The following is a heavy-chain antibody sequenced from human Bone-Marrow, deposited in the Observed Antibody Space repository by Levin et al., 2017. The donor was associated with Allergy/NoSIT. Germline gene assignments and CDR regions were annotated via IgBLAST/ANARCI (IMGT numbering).Heavy chain of an antibody. CDR1: GFTFSIYS. Sequence: GWSLRLSCTVSGFTFSIYSINWVRQAPGKGLEWVSSISSSGSDMYYVDSVKGRFTISRDNAKNSLTLQMNSLRAEDTAVYYCARGIIGDVRVAHKEAFDIWGQGTMVSVSS. CDR2: ISSSGSDM. V-gene: IGHV3-21*01. J-gene: IGHJ3*02. D-gene: IGHD2-8*02. CDR3: ARGIIGDVRVAHKEAFDI.